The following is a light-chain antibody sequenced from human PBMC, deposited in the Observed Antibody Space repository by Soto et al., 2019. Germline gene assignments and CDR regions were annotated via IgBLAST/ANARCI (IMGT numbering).Light chain of an antibody. V-gene: IGKV1-5*01. CDR2: DAS. J-gene: IGKJ5*01. CDR1: QNIRNW. CDR3: QQYGTSEII. Sequence: DIQMTQSPSTLSASVGDSVTITCRASQNIRNWLAWYQQKPGKAPNPLIYDASSLKSGVPARFSGSGSGTEFTLTISRLEPEDFAVFFCQQYGTSEIIFGQGTRREIK.